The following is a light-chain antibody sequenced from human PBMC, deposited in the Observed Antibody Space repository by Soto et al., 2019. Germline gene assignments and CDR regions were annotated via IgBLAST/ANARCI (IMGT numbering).Light chain of an antibody. CDR2: WVS. CDR1: QSLVDNDGNTY. Sequence: GVMTQSPLSLAVTLGQPASISCRSSQSLVDNDGNTYLNWFXQRKGQYPRXLIYWVSNQDSGVPGRFSVILAGTDGTMKLGRVEAEDGWVDEGMQSTHWPPTFGRGTKVEI. CDR3: MQSTHWPPT. J-gene: IGKJ4*02. V-gene: IGKV2-30*01.